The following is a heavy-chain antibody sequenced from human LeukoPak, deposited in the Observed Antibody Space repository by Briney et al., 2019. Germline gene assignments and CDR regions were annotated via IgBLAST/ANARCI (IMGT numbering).Heavy chain of an antibody. V-gene: IGHV1-2*02. CDR1: GYTFTGYY. D-gene: IGHD3-3*01. CDR2: INPNIGST. Sequence: GASVKVSCKASGYTFTGYYMHWVRQAPGQGLEWMGGINPNIGSTNYAQKFQGRVTMTRDTSISTAYMELSRLRSDDTAVYYCAREPPFWSGYGAFNIWGEGTMVTVPS. CDR3: AREPPFWSGYGAFNI. J-gene: IGHJ3*02.